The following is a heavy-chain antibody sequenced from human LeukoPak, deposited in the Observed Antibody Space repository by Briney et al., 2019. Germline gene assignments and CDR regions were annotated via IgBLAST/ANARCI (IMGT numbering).Heavy chain of an antibody. V-gene: IGHV4-34*01. Sequence: SETLSLTCAVYGGSFSGYYWSWIRQPPGKGLEWIGEINHSGSTNYNPSLKSRVTISVDTSKNQFSLKLSSVTAADTAMYYCARGMTTVVTRAYYFDYWDQGTLVTVSS. J-gene: IGHJ4*02. CDR3: ARGMTTVVTRAYYFDY. D-gene: IGHD4-23*01. CDR2: INHSGST. CDR1: GGSFSGYY.